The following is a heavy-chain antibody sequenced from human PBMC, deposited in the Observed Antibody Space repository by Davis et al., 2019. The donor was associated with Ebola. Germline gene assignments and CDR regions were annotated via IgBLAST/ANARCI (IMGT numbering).Heavy chain of an antibody. CDR3: AKDRVVVPAAMSFGDAFDI. J-gene: IGHJ3*02. CDR2: ISGSGGST. D-gene: IGHD2-2*01. Sequence: PGGSLRLSCAASGFTFSSYAMSWVRQAPGKGLEWVSAISGSGGSTYYADSVKGRFTISRDNSKNTLYLQMNSLRAEDTAVYYCAKDRVVVPAAMSFGDAFDIWGQGTMVTVSS. CDR1: GFTFSSYA. V-gene: IGHV3-23*01.